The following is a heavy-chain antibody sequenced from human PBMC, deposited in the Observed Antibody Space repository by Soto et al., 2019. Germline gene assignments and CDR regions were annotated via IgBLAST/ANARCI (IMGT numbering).Heavy chain of an antibody. CDR2: INHSGST. D-gene: IGHD2-2*01. J-gene: IGHJ6*02. Sequence: PSETLSLTCAVYGGSFSGYYWSWIRQPPGKGLEWIGEINHSGSTNYNPSLKSRVTISVDTSKNQFSLKLSSVTAADTAVYYCARGTHCSSTSCWGWDFLGYYYGMDVWGQGTTVTVSS. CDR3: ARGTHCSSTSCWGWDFLGYYYGMDV. V-gene: IGHV4-34*01. CDR1: GGSFSGYY.